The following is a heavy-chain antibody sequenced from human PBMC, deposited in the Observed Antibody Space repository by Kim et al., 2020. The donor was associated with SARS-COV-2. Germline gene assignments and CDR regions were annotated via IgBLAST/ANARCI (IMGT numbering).Heavy chain of an antibody. Sequence: DGSNKFCADSVKGRFTISRDNSKNTVYLQMNSLRADDTAVYYCAANFDFWGQGTLVIVSS. J-gene: IGHJ4*02. V-gene: IGHV3-33*01. CDR2: DGSNK. CDR3: AANFDF.